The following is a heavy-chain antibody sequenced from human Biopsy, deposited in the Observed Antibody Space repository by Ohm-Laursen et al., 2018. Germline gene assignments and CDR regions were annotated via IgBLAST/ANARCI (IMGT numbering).Heavy chain of an antibody. J-gene: IGHJ2*01. Sequence: PGTLSLTWTVSGDSISSYYWSWIRQPPGKGLEWIGYVYYTGRTVYNLSLQSRVTISVNTSKNNFSLRLRSVTTADTAIYYCAIDRGFYSDRTVPGYFDLWGRGTLVTVSS. CDR3: AIDRGFYSDRTVPGYFDL. CDR1: GDSISSYY. D-gene: IGHD3-22*01. CDR2: VYYTGRT. V-gene: IGHV4-59*01.